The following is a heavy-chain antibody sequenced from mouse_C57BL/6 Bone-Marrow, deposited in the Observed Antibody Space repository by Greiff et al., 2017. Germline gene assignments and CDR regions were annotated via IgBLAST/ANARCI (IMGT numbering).Heavy chain of an antibody. CDR1: GFTFSSYG. CDR3: ARHWLLDY. V-gene: IGHV5-6*02. CDR2: ISSGGSYT. J-gene: IGHJ2*01. Sequence: DVKLVESGGDLVKPGGSLKLSCAASGFTFSSYGMSWVRQTPDKRLEWVATISSGGSYTYYPDSVKGRFTISRDNAKNTLDLQMSSLKSEDTAMYYCARHWLLDYWGQGTTLTVSS. D-gene: IGHD2-3*01.